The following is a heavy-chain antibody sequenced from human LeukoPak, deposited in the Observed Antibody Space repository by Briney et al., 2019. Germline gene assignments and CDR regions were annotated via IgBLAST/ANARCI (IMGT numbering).Heavy chain of an antibody. CDR2: IIPIFGTA. J-gene: IGHJ4*02. D-gene: IGHD4-17*01. CDR3: ARDLSYGDFIFYY. CDR1: GGTFSSYA. Sequence: GASVKVSCKASGGTFSSYAISWVRQAPGQGLEWMGRIIPIFGTADYAQKFQGRVTITTDESTSTAYMELSSLRSEDTAVYYCARDLSYGDFIFYYWGQGTLVTVSS. V-gene: IGHV1-69*05.